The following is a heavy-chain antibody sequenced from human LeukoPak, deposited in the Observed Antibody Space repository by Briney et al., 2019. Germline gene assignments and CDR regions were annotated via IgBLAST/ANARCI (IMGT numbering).Heavy chain of an antibody. Sequence: GGSLRLSCAASGFTFSSFAMTWVRQAPGKGLEWVCGVSGGGSRTYYADSVKGRFTISRDNAKNTVDVQMNSLRAEDTAVYYCARQSSNTGWLTWGQGTLVTVSS. CDR3: ARQSSNTGWLT. J-gene: IGHJ4*02. CDR2: VSGGGSRT. V-gene: IGHV3-23*01. CDR1: GFTFSSFA. D-gene: IGHD2-8*02.